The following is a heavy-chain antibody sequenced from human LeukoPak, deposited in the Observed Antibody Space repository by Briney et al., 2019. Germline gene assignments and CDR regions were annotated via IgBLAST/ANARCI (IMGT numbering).Heavy chain of an antibody. V-gene: IGHV4-59*01. CDR3: AGRSARYFDS. J-gene: IGHJ4*02. Sequence: LETLSLTCTVSGDSIDSYYWSWIRQPPGEGLQWIGYVFYSGPTNYDASLKSRVSISVDRSKNQFSLKLTSVSAADTAVYYCAGRSARYFDSWGQGTPVTVSS. CDR2: VFYSGPT. D-gene: IGHD1-26*01. CDR1: GDSIDSYY.